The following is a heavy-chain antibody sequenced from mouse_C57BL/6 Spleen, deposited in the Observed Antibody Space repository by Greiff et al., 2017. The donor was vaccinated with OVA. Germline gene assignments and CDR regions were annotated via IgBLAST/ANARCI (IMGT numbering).Heavy chain of an antibody. Sequence: EVQLVESGPGMVKPSQSLSLTCTVTGYSITSGYDWHWIRHFPGNKLEWMGYISYSGSTNYNPSLKSRISITHDTSKNHFFLKLNSVTTEDTATYDCARGGVVDWYFGVWGTGTTVTVSS. CDR1: GYSITSGYD. CDR2: ISYSGST. D-gene: IGHD1-1*01. J-gene: IGHJ1*03. CDR3: ARGGVVDWYFGV. V-gene: IGHV3-1*01.